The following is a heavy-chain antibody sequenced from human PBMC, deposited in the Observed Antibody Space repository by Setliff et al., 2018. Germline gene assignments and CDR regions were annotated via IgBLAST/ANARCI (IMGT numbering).Heavy chain of an antibody. CDR1: GGSISSASYY. J-gene: IGHJ4*02. V-gene: IGHV4-61*02. D-gene: IGHD2-2*01. CDR2: IYTSVSGSN. CDR3: ASCRYQVPYNY. Sequence: NPSETLSLTCTVSGGSISSASYYWSWIRQPAGGGLEWIGRIYTSVSGSNKYNPSLKSRVSISVDTSKNQFSLKLNSVTAADTGVYYCASCRYQVPYNYWGQGTLVTVSS.